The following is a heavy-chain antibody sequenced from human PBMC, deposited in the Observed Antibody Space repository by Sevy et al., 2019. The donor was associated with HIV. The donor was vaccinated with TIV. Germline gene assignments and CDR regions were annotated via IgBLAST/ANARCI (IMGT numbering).Heavy chain of an antibody. CDR3: AGETAGGRGYS. CDR2: IYYNGHI. Sequence: SETLSLTCTVSGGSITSLYWNWIRQPPGKGLEWIANIYYNGHINYNPSLKSRFTLSLDTSKNQFSLKLSSVTAAVTAMYYCAGETAGGRGYSWGQGTLVTVSS. V-gene: IGHV4-59*11. D-gene: IGHD2-21*02. J-gene: IGHJ4*02. CDR1: GGSITSLY.